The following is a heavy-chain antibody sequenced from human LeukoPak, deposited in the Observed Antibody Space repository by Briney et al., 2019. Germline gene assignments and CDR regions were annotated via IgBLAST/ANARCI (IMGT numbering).Heavy chain of an antibody. CDR2: IYHSGST. J-gene: IGHJ4*02. CDR1: GYSISSGYY. D-gene: IGHD3-10*01. Sequence: SETLSLTCTVSGYSISSGYYWGWIRQPPGKGLEWIGSIYHSGSTYYNPSLKSRVTISVDTSKNQFSLKLSSVTAADTAVYYCARDGWFGELYGYYFDYWGQGTLVTVSS. CDR3: ARDGWFGELYGYYFDY. V-gene: IGHV4-38-2*02.